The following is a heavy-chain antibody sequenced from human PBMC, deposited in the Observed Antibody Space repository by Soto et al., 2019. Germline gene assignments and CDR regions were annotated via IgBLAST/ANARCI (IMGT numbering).Heavy chain of an antibody. Sequence: EVQLLESGGGLVQPGGSLRLSCTASGFTFSNLAITWVRQAPGKGLEWVSTIDAGGGSTHYADSVKGRFTISRDNSKKTLFLQMNTLRAEDTAVYYCAILNAASGSYWGQGSLITVSS. V-gene: IGHV3-23*01. CDR2: IDAGGGST. CDR3: AILNAASGSY. J-gene: IGHJ4*02. D-gene: IGHD6-25*01. CDR1: GFTFSNLA.